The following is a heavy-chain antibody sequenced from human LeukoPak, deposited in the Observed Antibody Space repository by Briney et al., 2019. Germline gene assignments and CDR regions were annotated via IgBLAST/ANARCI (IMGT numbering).Heavy chain of an antibody. D-gene: IGHD6-6*01. Sequence: ATVKVSCKASGYTFTSYGISWVRQAPGQGLEWMGWMNPNSGNTGYAQKFQGRVTITRNTSISTAYMELSSLRSEDTAVYYCARVKSSSPAFDIWGQGTMVTVSS. CDR1: GYTFTSYG. CDR2: MNPNSGNT. J-gene: IGHJ3*02. V-gene: IGHV1-8*03. CDR3: ARVKSSSPAFDI.